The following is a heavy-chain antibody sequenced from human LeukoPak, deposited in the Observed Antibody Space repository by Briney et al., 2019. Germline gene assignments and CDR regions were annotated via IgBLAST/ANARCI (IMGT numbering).Heavy chain of an antibody. CDR2: ISWNSGSI. J-gene: IGHJ2*01. D-gene: IGHD2-15*01. V-gene: IGHV3-9*01. CDR1: GFTFDDYA. CDR3: AKDHLLAGWYFDL. Sequence: GGSLRLSCAASGFTFDDYAMHWVRQAPGKGLEWVSGISWNSGSIGYADSVKGRFTISRDNAKNSLYLQMNSLRAEDTALYYCAKDHLLAGWYFDLWGRGTLVTVSS.